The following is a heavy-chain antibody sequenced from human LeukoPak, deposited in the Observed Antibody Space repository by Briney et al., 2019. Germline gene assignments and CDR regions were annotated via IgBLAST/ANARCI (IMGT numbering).Heavy chain of an antibody. J-gene: IGHJ4*02. Sequence: PSETLSLTCTVSGVSISSYYWSWVRQPAGKGLEWIGRISSSGSTDYNPSLESRVTMSVDTSKNQFSLKLSSVTAADTAVYYCAMVATGTMADYWGQGTLLTVSS. D-gene: IGHD1-1*01. CDR2: ISSSGST. CDR1: GVSISSYY. V-gene: IGHV4-4*07. CDR3: AMVATGTMADY.